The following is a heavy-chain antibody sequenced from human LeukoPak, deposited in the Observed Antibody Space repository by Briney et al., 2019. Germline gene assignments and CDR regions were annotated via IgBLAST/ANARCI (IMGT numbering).Heavy chain of an antibody. Sequence: ASVKVSCKASGYTFTSYDINWVRQATGQGLEWMGWMNPNSGNTGYAQKFQGRVTMTRNTSISTAYMELSSLRSEDTAVYYCARKYYDFWSGNRALDYWGQGTLVTVSS. V-gene: IGHV1-8*01. CDR3: ARKYYDFWSGNRALDY. CDR1: GYTFTSYD. D-gene: IGHD3-3*01. CDR2: MNPNSGNT. J-gene: IGHJ4*02.